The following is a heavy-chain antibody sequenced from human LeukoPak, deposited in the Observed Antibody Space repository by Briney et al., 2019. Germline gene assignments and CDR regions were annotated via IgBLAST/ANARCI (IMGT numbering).Heavy chain of an antibody. CDR3: ARDVLRYFDSDYFDY. CDR1: GFTFSSYS. D-gene: IGHD3-9*01. Sequence: GGSLRLSCAASGFTFSSYSMNWVRQAPGKGLEWVSSISSSSSYIYYADSVKGRFTISRDNAKNSLYLQMNSLRAEDTAVYYCARDVLRYFDSDYFDYWGQGTLVTVS. CDR2: ISSSSSYI. J-gene: IGHJ4*02. V-gene: IGHV3-21*01.